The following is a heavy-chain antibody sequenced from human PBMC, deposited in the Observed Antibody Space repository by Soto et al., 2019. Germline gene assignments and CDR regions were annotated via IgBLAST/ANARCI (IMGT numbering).Heavy chain of an antibody. V-gene: IGHV1-69*01. CDR2: IIPIFGTA. Sequence: QVQLVQSGAEVKKPGSSVKVSCKASGGTFSSYAISWVRQAPGQGLEWMGGIIPIFGTANYAQKFQGRVTITADESTSPAYMELSSLRSEDTAVYYCAREVTIFGVVTPLYYYYGMDVWGQGTTVTVSS. CDR3: AREVTIFGVVTPLYYYYGMDV. D-gene: IGHD3-3*01. J-gene: IGHJ6*02. CDR1: GGTFSSYA.